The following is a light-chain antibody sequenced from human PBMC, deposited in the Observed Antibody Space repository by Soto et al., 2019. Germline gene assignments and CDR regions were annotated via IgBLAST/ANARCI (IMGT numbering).Light chain of an antibody. Sequence: QSVLTQPSSVSGSPGQSITISCTGTSSDVGGYNYVSWYQQHPGKAPKLMIYDVSNRPSGVSNRFSGSKSGNTASLTISGLQAEVEADYYCSSYTSSSPPVLGTGTRVTVL. V-gene: IGLV2-14*01. CDR2: DVS. J-gene: IGLJ1*01. CDR3: SSYTSSSPPV. CDR1: SSDVGGYNY.